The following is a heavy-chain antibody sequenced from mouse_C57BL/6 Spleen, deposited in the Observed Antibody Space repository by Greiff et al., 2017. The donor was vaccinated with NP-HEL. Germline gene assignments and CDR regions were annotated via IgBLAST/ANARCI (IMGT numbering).Heavy chain of an antibody. V-gene: IGHV1-9*01. J-gene: IGHJ3*01. CDR2: ILPGSGST. CDR3: ARRSSYYGSSPFAY. CDR1: GYTFTGYW. Sequence: VKLMESGAELMKPGASVKLSCKATGYTFTGYWIEWVKQRPGHGLEWIGEILPGSGSTNYNEKFKGKATFTADTSSNTAYMQLSSLTTEDSAIYYCARRSSYYGSSPFAYWGQGILVTVSA. D-gene: IGHD1-1*01.